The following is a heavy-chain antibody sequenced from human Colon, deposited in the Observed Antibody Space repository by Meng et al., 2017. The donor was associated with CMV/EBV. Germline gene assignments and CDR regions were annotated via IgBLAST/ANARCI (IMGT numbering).Heavy chain of an antibody. CDR1: NVSFSSGGTY. CDR3: AKGFGAASLSWFDP. D-gene: IGHD3-16*01. J-gene: IGHJ5*02. CDR2: VHYSGST. V-gene: IGHV4-31*03. Sequence: LRLSCTVSNVSFSSGGTYWTWLRQRPGLGLEWIGYVHYSGSTYYNPSLESRVSISMDASKKQFFLNLRSLTAADAAVYFCAKGFGAASLSWFDPWGQGTLVTVSS.